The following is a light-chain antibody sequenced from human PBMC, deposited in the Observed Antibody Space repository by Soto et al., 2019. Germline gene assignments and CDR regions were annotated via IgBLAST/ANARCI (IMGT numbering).Light chain of an antibody. CDR1: QDIRNY. CDR3: QQYDNLPLT. V-gene: IGKV1-33*01. J-gene: IGKJ4*01. CDR2: DAS. Sequence: DIQMTESASSLSASVGDRVTITRQASQDIRNYINWYQQRLGKAPKLMSYDASDLETGVPSRFSGSGSGTDFTFTINSLKPEDIETYYCQQYDNLPLTFGGGTKVDIK.